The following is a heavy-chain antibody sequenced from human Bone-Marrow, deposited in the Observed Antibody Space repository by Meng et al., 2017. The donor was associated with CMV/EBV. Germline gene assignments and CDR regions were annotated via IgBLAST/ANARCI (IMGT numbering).Heavy chain of an antibody. J-gene: IGHJ6*02. D-gene: IGHD4-11*01. Sequence: GSLRLSCTVSGDSMSAYYWSWIRQPPGKGLEWIGYISYGGDTTYNPSLSSRVTISIDTSKNQFSLKLSSVTAADTALYYCARDQLITTYYYYGMDVWGQGTTVTVSS. CDR3: ARDQLITTYYYYGMDV. CDR1: GDSMSAYY. CDR2: ISYGGDT. V-gene: IGHV4-59*12.